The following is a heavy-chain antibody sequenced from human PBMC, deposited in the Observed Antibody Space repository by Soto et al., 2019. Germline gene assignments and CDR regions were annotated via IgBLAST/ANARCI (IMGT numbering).Heavy chain of an antibody. V-gene: IGHV4-31*03. CDR3: AREYTYGSNFFDC. Sequence: SETLSLTCTVSGGSISSAAYYWGWIRQHPGKGLEWIGYITHSVSTYYNPSLKSRVIISVDTSKNQFSLSLTSVTAADTAVYYCAREYTYGSNFFDCWGQGALVTVSS. J-gene: IGHJ4*02. CDR2: ITHSVST. CDR1: GGSISSAAYY. D-gene: IGHD2-2*02.